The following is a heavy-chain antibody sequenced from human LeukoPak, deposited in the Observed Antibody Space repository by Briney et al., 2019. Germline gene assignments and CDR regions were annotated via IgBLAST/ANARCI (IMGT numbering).Heavy chain of an antibody. D-gene: IGHD1-26*01. CDR3: ARQTLVGATTNDY. J-gene: IGHJ4*02. V-gene: IGHV5-51*01. CDR2: IYPGDSDT. Sequence: GESLKISCKGSGYSFTRKWIGWVRQMPGKGLEWMGIIYPGDSDTRYSPSFQGQVTISADKSISTAYLQWSSLKASDTAMYYCARQTLVGATTNDYWGQGTLVTVSS. CDR1: GYSFTRKW.